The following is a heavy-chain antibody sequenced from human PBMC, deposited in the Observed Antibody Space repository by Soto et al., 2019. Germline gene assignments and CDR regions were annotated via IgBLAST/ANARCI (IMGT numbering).Heavy chain of an antibody. CDR1: GGSFSNYY. Sequence: TSETLSLTCTVSGGSFSNYYWGWIRQPPGKGLEWIGEISQTGRTNYKPSLKSRVTISIDTSKNQFSLKLSFMTAADTAVYYCARGHTRHRVYFDFWGRVTLVTVSS. J-gene: IGHJ4*01. CDR2: ISQTGRT. CDR3: ARGHTRHRVYFDF. V-gene: IGHV4-34*01.